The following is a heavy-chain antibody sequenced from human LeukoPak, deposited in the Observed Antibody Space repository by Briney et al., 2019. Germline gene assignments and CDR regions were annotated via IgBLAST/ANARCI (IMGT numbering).Heavy chain of an antibody. Sequence: SETLSLTCTVSGGSISSYYWSWIRQPPGKGLEWIGYIYYSGSTNYNPSLKSRVTISVDTSKNQFSLKLSSVTAADTAVYYCARVETRDGYNYGYFDYWGQGTQVTVSS. CDR2: IYYSGST. D-gene: IGHD5-24*01. CDR1: GGSISSYY. CDR3: ARVETRDGYNYGYFDY. J-gene: IGHJ4*02. V-gene: IGHV4-59*01.